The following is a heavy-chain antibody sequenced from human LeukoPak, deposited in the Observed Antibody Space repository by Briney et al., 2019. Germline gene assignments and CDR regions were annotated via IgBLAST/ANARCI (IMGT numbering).Heavy chain of an antibody. J-gene: IGHJ5*02. CDR1: GFTFSDYG. CDR3: AKGAGGPYNWFDP. Sequence: GGSLRLSCAASGFTFSDYGMHWVRQAPGKGLEWVAFIRNDGSNDYYPDSVKGRFTISRDNSRNTLYLQMNSLRAEDTAVYYCAKGAGGPYNWFDPWGQGTLVTVSS. CDR2: IRNDGSND. V-gene: IGHV3-30*02. D-gene: IGHD3-10*01.